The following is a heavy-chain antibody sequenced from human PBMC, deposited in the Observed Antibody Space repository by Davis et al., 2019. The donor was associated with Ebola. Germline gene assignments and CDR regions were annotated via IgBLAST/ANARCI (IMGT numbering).Heavy chain of an antibody. V-gene: IGHV2-5*01. CDR3: AHLMSTVSTGYFGH. J-gene: IGHJ4*02. Sequence: SGPTLVKPTQTFTLTCPFPGFSVTTSGMGVGWIRQPPGKALEWPALIDWNGDKRYTPSLSTRLTLTDDASRDQVVLTLTNMDPSDTGTYYCAHLMSTVSTGYFGHWGPGATVTVSS. CDR2: IDWNGDK. CDR1: GFSVTTSGMG. D-gene: IGHD5/OR15-5a*01.